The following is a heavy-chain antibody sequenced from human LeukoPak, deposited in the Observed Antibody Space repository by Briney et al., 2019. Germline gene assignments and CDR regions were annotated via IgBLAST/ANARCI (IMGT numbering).Heavy chain of an antibody. V-gene: IGHV4-30-4*08. D-gene: IGHD3-3*01. CDR2: IYYSGST. CDR3: ARHEVLRFLEWLLPFDY. Sequence: SQTLSLTCTVSGGSMSSADYYWSWIRQPPGKGLEWIGYIYYSGSTYYNPSLKSRVTISVDTSKNQFSLKLSSVTAADTAVYYCARHEVLRFLEWLLPFDYWGQGTLVTVSS. CDR1: GGSMSSADYY. J-gene: IGHJ4*02.